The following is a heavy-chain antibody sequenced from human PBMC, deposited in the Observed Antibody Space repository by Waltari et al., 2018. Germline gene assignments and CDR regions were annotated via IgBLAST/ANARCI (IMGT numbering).Heavy chain of an antibody. CDR1: GFTFSSYG. J-gene: IGHJ5*02. CDR2: IAYDGSNK. V-gene: IGHV3-30*18. CDR3: AKDLRIAAAGTRFDP. Sequence: QVQLVESGGGVVQPGRSLRLSCAASGFTFSSYGMHWVRPAPGKGLEWVAVIAYDGSNKYYADSVKGRFTISRDNSKNTLYLQMNSLRAEDTAVYYCAKDLRIAAAGTRFDPWGQGTLVTVSS. D-gene: IGHD6-13*01.